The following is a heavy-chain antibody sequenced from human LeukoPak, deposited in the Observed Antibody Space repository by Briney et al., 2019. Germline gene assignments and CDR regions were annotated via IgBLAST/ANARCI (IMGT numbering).Heavy chain of an antibody. CDR1: GGSFSGYY. D-gene: IGHD3-10*01. CDR2: INHSGST. J-gene: IGHJ4*02. Sequence: SETLSLTCAVYGGSFSGYYWSWIRQPPGKGLEWIGEINHSGSTNYNPSLKSRVTTSVDTSKNQFSLKLSSVTAADAAVYYCARMAPPYYYIEYWGQGTLVTVSS. V-gene: IGHV4-34*01. CDR3: ARMAPPYYYIEY.